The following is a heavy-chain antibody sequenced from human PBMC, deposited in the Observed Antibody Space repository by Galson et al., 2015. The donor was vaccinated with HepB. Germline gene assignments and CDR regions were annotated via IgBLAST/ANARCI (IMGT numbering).Heavy chain of an antibody. CDR1: GYTFTGYY. CDR2: INPNSGGT. V-gene: IGHV1-2*05. J-gene: IGHJ4*02. D-gene: IGHD6-19*01. CDR3: ARSSGWYFAPLDY. Sequence: SVKVSCKASGYTFTGYYMHWVRQAPGQGLEWMGRINPNSGGTNYAQKFQGRVTMTRDTSISTAYMELNRLRSDDTVVYYCARSSGWYFAPLDYWGQGTLVTVSS.